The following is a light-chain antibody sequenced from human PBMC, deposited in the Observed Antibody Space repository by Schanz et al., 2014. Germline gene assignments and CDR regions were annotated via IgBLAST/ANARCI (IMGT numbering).Light chain of an antibody. CDR3: SSYAGSIYV. CDR1: SSDVGGYNY. J-gene: IGLJ1*01. CDR2: EVN. Sequence: QSALTQPASVSGSPGQSITISCTGTSSDVGGYNYVSWYQQYPGKAPKLMIYEVNKRPSGVPDRFSGSKSGNTAFLTVSGVQAEDEADYYCSSYAGSIYVFGTGTKLTVL. V-gene: IGLV2-8*01.